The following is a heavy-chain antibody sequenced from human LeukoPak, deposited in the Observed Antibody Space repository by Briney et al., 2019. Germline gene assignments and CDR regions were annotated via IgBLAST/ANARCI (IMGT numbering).Heavy chain of an antibody. D-gene: IGHD6-19*01. CDR3: ARSRAVTGASLDY. V-gene: IGHV4-59*08. Sequence: SETLSLTCTVSGGSISSYYWSWIPQPPGKGLEWIGYIYYSGSTNYNPSLKSRVTISVDTSKNQFSLKLSSVTAADTAVYYCARSRAVTGASLDYWGQGTLVTVSS. CDR2: IYYSGST. CDR1: GGSISSYY. J-gene: IGHJ4*02.